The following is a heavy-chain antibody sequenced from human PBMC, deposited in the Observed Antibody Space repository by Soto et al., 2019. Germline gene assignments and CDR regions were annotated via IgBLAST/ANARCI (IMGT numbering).Heavy chain of an antibody. CDR1: GFTFGDYA. CDR3: ARESGTYPYYYYGLDV. J-gene: IGHJ6*02. V-gene: IGHV3-49*04. CDR2: IRSKAYGGAT. Sequence: LRLSCTTSGFTFGDYATSWVRQAPWKGLEWVGFIRSKAYGGATEYAASVQGRFTISRDDSKSIAYLQMNSLKTADTAVYYCARESGTYPYYYYGLDVWGQGTTVTVSS. D-gene: IGHD1-26*01.